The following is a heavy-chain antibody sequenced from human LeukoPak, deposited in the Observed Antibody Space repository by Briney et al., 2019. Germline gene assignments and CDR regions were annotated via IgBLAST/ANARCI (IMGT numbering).Heavy chain of an antibody. CDR3: AKTSGEGEAFDY. D-gene: IGHD3-16*01. CDR2: IWNDGSNK. Sequence: GGSLRLSCAASGFTFSIYGMHWVRQAPNKGLEWVAIIWNDGSNKYYADSVKGRFTISRDNSKNTLYLQMNSLRAEDTAVYYCAKTSGEGEAFDYWGQGTLVTVSS. V-gene: IGHV3-33*06. J-gene: IGHJ4*02. CDR1: GFTFSIYG.